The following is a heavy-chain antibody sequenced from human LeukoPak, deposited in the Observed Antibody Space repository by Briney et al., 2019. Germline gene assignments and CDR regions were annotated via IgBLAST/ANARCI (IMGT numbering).Heavy chain of an antibody. CDR2: IRYDGTNK. CDR1: GFTFSTYG. J-gene: IGHJ4*02. Sequence: GGSLRLSCAASGFTFSTYGTHWVGQAPGKGLEWVAFIRYDGTNKHYADSVQGRFTISRDNSKNTLYLQMNSLRAEDTAVYYCATKSDYRGGYWGQGTLVTVSS. V-gene: IGHV3-30*02. CDR3: ATKSDYRGGY. D-gene: IGHD4-11*01.